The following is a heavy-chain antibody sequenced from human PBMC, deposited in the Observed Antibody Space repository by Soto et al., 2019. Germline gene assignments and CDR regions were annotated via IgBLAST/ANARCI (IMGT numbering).Heavy chain of an antibody. D-gene: IGHD4-17*01. V-gene: IGHV1-2*02. CDR3: ARGTTVFDY. Sequence: ASVKVSCKASGYIFTDFYMHWVRQAPGQGLEWMGWIIPKSGGTEYAQKFQGRVTMTRDTSISTAYMELTRLTSDDTAVYYCARGTTVFDYWGQGDMVTVSS. CDR2: IIPKSGGT. CDR1: GYIFTDFY. J-gene: IGHJ4*02.